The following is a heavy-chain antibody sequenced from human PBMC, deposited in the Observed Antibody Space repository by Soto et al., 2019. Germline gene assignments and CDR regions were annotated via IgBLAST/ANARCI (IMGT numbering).Heavy chain of an antibody. CDR1: GFSFSSYW. D-gene: IGHD3-22*01. CDR3: ASSYDYDSSAYYFLCY. CDR2: IDIDGSTT. J-gene: IGHJ4*02. V-gene: IGHV3-74*01. Sequence: EVQLVESGGGLVQPGGSLRLSCAASGFSFSSYWMHWVRQTPGKGLVWVSRIDIDGSTTNYADSVEGRFTISRDNAKNTLYLQMLGLRAEDTALYYCASSYDYDSSAYYFLCYWGQGTPGTVSS.